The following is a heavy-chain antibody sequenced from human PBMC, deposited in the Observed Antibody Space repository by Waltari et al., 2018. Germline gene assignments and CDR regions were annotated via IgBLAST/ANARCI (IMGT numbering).Heavy chain of an antibody. D-gene: IGHD6-13*01. CDR2: IIPILGIA. J-gene: IGHJ4*02. CDR3: ASDLSSSWTRGS. CDR1: GGPFSSYA. V-gene: IGHV1-69*04. Sequence: QVQLVQSGAEVKKPGSSVKVSCKASGGPFSSYAISWVRQAPGQGLEWMGGIIPILGIANYAQKFQGRVTITADESTSTAYMELSSLRSEDTAVYYCASDLSSSWTRGSWGQGTLVTVSS.